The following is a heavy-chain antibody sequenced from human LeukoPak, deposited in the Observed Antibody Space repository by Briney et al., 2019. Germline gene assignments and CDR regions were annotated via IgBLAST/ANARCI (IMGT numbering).Heavy chain of an antibody. CDR3: ARDMVDYADGGNY. D-gene: IGHD4-17*01. CDR1: GFTFSSYG. J-gene: IGHJ4*02. V-gene: IGHV3-33*08. CDR2: IWYDGSNK. Sequence: PGRSLRLSCAASGFTFSSYGMHWVRQAPGKGLEWVAVIWYDGSNKYYADSVKGRFTISRDNSKNTLYLQMNSLRAEDTAVYYCARDMVDYADGGNYWGQGTLVTVSS.